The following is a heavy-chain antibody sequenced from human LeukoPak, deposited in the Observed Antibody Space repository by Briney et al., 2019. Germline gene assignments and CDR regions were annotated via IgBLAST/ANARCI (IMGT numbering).Heavy chain of an antibody. CDR1: GFTFSSYA. J-gene: IGHJ4*02. D-gene: IGHD2-8*01. Sequence: GGSLRLSCAGSGFTFSSYAMSWVRRAPGQGLEWVSVISDSGDYTSYADSVRGRFTISRDNSRNTLYLQMISLRPENTAVYYCAKDTSIGKYCTNGVCSPFDYWGQGTLVTVSS. CDR3: AKDTSIGKYCTNGVCSPFDY. V-gene: IGHV3-23*01. CDR2: ISDSGDYT.